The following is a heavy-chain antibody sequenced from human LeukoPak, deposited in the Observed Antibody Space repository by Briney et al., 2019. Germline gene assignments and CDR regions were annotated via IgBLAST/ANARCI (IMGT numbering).Heavy chain of an antibody. V-gene: IGHV4-59*01. J-gene: IGHJ4*02. CDR2: IYYSGST. CDR3: ARSGRGYYDILTGYYNVIVFDY. Sequence: SETLSLTCTVSGGSISSYYWSWIRQPPGEGLERIGYIYYSGSTNYNPSLKSRVTISVDTSKNQFSLKLSSVTAADTAVYYCARSGRGYYDILTGYYNVIVFDYWGQGTLVTVSS. CDR1: GGSISSYY. D-gene: IGHD3-9*01.